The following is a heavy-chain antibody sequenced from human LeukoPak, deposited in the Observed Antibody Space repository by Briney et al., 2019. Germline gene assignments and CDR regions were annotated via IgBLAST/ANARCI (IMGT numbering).Heavy chain of an antibody. CDR1: VGSISSYY. Sequence: SETLSLTCTVSVGSISSYYWSWIRQPPGKGLEWLGYIYYSGCTNYNPSLKSRVTIPVDTSKNQFSLKLSSVTAADTAVYYCARLPPLGGWELEAFDIWGQGTMVTVSS. CDR3: ARLPPLGGWELEAFDI. V-gene: IGHV4-59*08. J-gene: IGHJ3*02. CDR2: IYYSGCT. D-gene: IGHD1-26*01.